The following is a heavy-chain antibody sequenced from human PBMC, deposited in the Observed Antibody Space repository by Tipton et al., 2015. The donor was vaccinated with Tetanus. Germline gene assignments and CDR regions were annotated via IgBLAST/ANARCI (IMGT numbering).Heavy chain of an antibody. V-gene: IGHV1-69*06. J-gene: IGHJ3*02. CDR2: IIPIFGTA. Sequence: QLVQSGAEVKKPGSSVKVSCKASGGTFSSYAISWVRQAPGQGLEWMGGIIPIFGTANYAQKFQGRVTITADKSTSTAYMGLSSLRSEDTAVYYCARDDPICGGSCYPGAFDIWGQGTMVTVSS. CDR3: ARDDPICGGSCYPGAFDI. CDR1: GGTFSSYA. D-gene: IGHD2-15*01.